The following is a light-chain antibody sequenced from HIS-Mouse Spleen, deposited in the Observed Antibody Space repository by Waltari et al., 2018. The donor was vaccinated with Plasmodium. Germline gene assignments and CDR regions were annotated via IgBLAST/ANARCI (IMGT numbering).Light chain of an antibody. CDR2: EDS. J-gene: IGLJ3*02. V-gene: IGLV3-10*01. CDR3: YSTDSSGNHRV. CDR1: ALQKKY. Sequence: SYELTQPPSVSVSPGQTARTTCSGDALQKKYAYWYQQKSGQAPVLVIYEDSKRPSGIPERFSGSSSGTMATLTISGAQVEDEADYYCYSTDSSGNHRVSGGGTKLTVL.